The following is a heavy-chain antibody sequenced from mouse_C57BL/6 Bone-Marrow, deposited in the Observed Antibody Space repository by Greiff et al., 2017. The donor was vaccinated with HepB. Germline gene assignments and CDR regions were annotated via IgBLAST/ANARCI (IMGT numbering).Heavy chain of an antibody. J-gene: IGHJ4*01. CDR3: ASYHGNGYAMDY. CDR2: INPNNGGT. CDR1: GYTFTDYN. V-gene: IGHV1-22*01. D-gene: IGHD2-1*01. Sequence: EVQLQQSGPELVKPGASVKMSCKASGYTFTDYNMHWVKQSHGKSLEWIGYINPNNGGTSYNQKFKGKATLTVNKSSSTAYMELRSLTSEYSAVYYCASYHGNGYAMDYWGQGTSVTVSS.